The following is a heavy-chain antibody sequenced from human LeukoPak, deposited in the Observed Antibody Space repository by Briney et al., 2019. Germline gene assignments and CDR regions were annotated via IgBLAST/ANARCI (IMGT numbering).Heavy chain of an antibody. CDR1: GFTFSSYA. CDR3: AKDAVAVAGIGWFDP. Sequence: GGSLRLSCAASGFTFSSYAMSWVRQAPGKGLEWVSGISWNSGSIGYADSVKGRFTISRDNAKNSLYLQMNSLRAEDTALYYCAKDAVAVAGIGWFDPWGQGTLVTVSS. V-gene: IGHV3-9*01. D-gene: IGHD6-19*01. CDR2: ISWNSGSI. J-gene: IGHJ5*02.